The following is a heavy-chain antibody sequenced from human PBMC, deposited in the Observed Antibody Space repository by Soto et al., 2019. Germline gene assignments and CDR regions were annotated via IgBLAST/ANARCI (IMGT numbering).Heavy chain of an antibody. CDR2: INVGNGNT. CDR3: TSDNKGLADY. V-gene: IGHV1-3*01. J-gene: IGHJ4*02. Sequence: SVKVSCKASGYTSTNYAVHCVRQAPGQGLQWIGWINVGNGNTKSSQKFQGRVTFSRDTSASTAYMEVSSLTSEDTAVYYCTSDNKGLADYWGQGTLVTVSS. CDR1: GYTSTNYA.